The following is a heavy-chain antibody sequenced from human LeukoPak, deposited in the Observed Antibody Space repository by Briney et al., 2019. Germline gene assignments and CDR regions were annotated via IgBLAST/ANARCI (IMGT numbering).Heavy chain of an antibody. CDR2: ISPNSGGT. CDR3: ARGCRSSSCYTSGFDY. Sequence: ASVKVSCKASGYTFNDYHIHWVRQAPGQGLEWMGWISPNSGGTNYAQNFQGRVTMTRDTSISTASMELSSLRSDDTAVYYCARGCRSSSCYTSGFDYWGQGTLVTVSS. D-gene: IGHD2-2*02. J-gene: IGHJ4*02. V-gene: IGHV1-2*02. CDR1: GYTFNDYH.